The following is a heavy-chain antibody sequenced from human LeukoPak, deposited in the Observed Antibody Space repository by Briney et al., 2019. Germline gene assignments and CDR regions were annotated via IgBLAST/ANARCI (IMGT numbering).Heavy chain of an antibody. V-gene: IGHV1-2*02. CDR1: GYSFSGNY. Sequence: ASVKVSCKASGYSFSGNYMHWVRQAPGQGLEWMAWINPNSGDTNYAQKFQGRVTVTRDTSISTAYMELSRLRYVDTAIYYCARAREVTGLTPWGQGTLVSVSS. J-gene: IGHJ5*02. CDR3: ARAREVTGLTP. D-gene: IGHD3-9*01. CDR2: INPNSGDT.